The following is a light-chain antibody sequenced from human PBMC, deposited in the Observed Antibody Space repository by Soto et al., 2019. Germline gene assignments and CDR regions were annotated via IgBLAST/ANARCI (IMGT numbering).Light chain of an antibody. J-gene: IGKJ2*01. CDR2: GAS. CDR3: QQYDSSPNT. Sequence: EIVLTQSPGTLSLSPGEGATLSCRASQSVSSRWLVWYQQKPGQAPRLLIYGASSRATGIPDGFSGSGSGTDFTLTISRLEPEDFAVYYCQQYDSSPNTFGQRTKVEMK. CDR1: QSVSSRW. V-gene: IGKV3-20*01.